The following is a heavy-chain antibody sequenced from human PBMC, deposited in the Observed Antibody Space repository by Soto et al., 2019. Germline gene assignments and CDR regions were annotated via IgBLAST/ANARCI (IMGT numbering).Heavy chain of an antibody. CDR3: ARGSYYYDRSGYYHY. V-gene: IGHV4-59*01. D-gene: IGHD3-22*01. J-gene: IGHJ4*02. Sequence: PSETLSLTCTVSGGSISSYYWSWIRQPPGKGLEWIGYIYYSGSTNYNPSLKSRVTISVDTSKNQFSLKLSSVTAADTAVYYCARGSYYYDRSGYYHYWGQGTLVTVSS. CDR2: IYYSGST. CDR1: GGSISSYY.